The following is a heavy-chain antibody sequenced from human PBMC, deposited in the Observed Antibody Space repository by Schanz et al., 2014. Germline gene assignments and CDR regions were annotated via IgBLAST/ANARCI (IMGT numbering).Heavy chain of an antibody. CDR2: IRQEGSEK. J-gene: IGHJ4*02. CDR1: GFTFSNYW. V-gene: IGHV3-7*01. Sequence: EVQLVESGGGLVQPGESLRVSCAASGFTFSNYWMSWVRQAPGKGLEWVANIRQEGSEKYYVDSVKGRFTVSRDDAKNSLYLQMNSLRVEDTAVYYCARSEMDRGVIWGYWGQGTLVTVS. CDR3: ARSEMDRGVIWGY. D-gene: IGHD3-10*01.